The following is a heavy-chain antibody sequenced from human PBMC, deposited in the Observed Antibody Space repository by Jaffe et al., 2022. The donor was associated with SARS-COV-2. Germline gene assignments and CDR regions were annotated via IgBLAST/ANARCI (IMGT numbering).Heavy chain of an antibody. J-gene: IGHJ4*02. D-gene: IGHD3-9*01. CDR2: IKSKTDGGTT. CDR1: GFTFSNAW. CDR3: TTLLYDILTGYYGGDY. Sequence: EVQLVESGGGLVKPGGSLRLSCAASGFTFSNAWMSWVRQAPGKGLEWVGRIKSKTDGGTTDYAAPVKGRFTISRDDSKNTLYLQMNSLKTEDTAVYYCTTLLYDILTGYYGGDYWGQGTLVTVSS. V-gene: IGHV3-15*01.